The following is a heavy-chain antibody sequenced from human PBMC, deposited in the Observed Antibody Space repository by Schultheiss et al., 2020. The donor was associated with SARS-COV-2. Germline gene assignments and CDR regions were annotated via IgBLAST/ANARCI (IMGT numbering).Heavy chain of an antibody. D-gene: IGHD6-6*01. CDR1: GGSISSYY. V-gene: IGHV4-59*08. J-gene: IGHJ4*02. Sequence: SQTLSLTCTVSGGSISSYYWSWIRQPPGKGLEWIGSIFYTGSTYYNPSLKSRGTISVDTSKNQFSLKLSSVTAADTAVYYCARGDRYSSSMSSLDYWGQGTLVTVS. CDR3: ARGDRYSSSMSSLDY. CDR2: IFYTGST.